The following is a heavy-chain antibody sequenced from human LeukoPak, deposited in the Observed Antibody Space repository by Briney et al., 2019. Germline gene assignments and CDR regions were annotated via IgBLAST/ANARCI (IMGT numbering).Heavy chain of an antibody. V-gene: IGHV4-34*01. J-gene: IGHJ5*02. D-gene: IGHD2-2*01. CDR1: GGSLSGYY. CDR2: INHSGST. CDR3: AGVVPAADSKNWFDP. Sequence: SETLSLTCAVYGGSLSGYYWSWIRQPPGKGLEWIGEINHSGSTNYNPSLKSRVTISVDTSKNQFSLKLSSVTAADTAVYYCAGVVPAADSKNWFDPWGQGTLVTVSS.